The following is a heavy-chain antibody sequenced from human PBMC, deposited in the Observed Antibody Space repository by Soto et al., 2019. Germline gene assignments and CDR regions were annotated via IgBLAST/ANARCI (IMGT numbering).Heavy chain of an antibody. J-gene: IGHJ4*02. CDR2: ISGSGGST. Sequence: GGSLRLSCAASGFTFSSYAMSWVRQAPGKGLEWVSAISGSGGSTYYADSVKGRFTISRDNSKNTLYLQMNSLRAEDTAVYYRAKDPHNGGAGDYWGQGTLVTVSS. CDR3: AKDPHNGGAGDY. V-gene: IGHV3-23*01. D-gene: IGHD2-8*01. CDR1: GFTFSSYA.